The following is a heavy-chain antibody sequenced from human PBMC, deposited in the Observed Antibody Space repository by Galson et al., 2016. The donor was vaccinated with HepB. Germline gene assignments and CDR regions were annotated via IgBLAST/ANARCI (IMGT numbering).Heavy chain of an antibody. V-gene: IGHV1-69*13. J-gene: IGHJ3*02. CDR1: GGTFNSYA. CDR2: ITPIFGPA. CDR3: AIVAAKFFPNYFDM. D-gene: IGHD1-26*01. Sequence: SVKVSCKASGGTFNSYAINWVRQAPGQGLEWMGGITPIFGPANYAQKFQGRVTIIADESTSTAYIELSSLRSEDTAVYYCAIVAAKFFPNYFDMWGQGTTVTVSS.